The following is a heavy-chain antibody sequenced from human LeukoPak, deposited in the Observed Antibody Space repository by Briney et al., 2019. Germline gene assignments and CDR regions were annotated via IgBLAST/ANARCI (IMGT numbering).Heavy chain of an antibody. V-gene: IGHV4-59*01. Sequence: PSETLSLTCTVSGGSISSYYWSWIRQPPGKGLEWIGYISYSGSTNYNPSLKSRVTISVDTSKNQFSLRLRSVTAADTAVYYCARDSPWTFFDYWGRGTLVTVSS. CDR2: ISYSGST. D-gene: IGHD3/OR15-3a*01. CDR1: GGSISSYY. J-gene: IGHJ4*02. CDR3: ARDSPWTFFDY.